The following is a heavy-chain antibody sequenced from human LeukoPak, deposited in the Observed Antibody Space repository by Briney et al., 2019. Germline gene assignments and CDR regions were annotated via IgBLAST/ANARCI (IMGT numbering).Heavy chain of an antibody. J-gene: IGHJ4*02. V-gene: IGHV1-2*06. CDR2: INPNSGGT. CDR1: GYIFTDYY. Sequence: ASVKVSCKASGYIFTDYYMHWVRQAPGQELGWMGRINPNSGGTNYAQKFQGRVTMTRDTSISTAYTELSSLRSEDTAVYYCARGLYDYGGNRYFDYWGQGTLVTVSS. D-gene: IGHD4-17*01. CDR3: ARGLYDYGGNRYFDY.